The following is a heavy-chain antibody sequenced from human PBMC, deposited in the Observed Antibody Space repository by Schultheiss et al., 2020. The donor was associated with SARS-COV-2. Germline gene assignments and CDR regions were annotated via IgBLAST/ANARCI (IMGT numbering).Heavy chain of an antibody. CDR2: IYYSGTT. J-gene: IGHJ4*02. Sequence: SGPTLVKPTQTLTLTCTFSGFSLTTSEVCVNWVRQSPGKGLEWIGYIYYSGTTNYNPSLKSRVTMSVDTSKNQFSLKLSSVTAADTAVYYCARGPSVAVAGHDYWAREPWSPSPQ. V-gene: IGHV4-28*02. CDR1: GFSLTTSEVC. D-gene: IGHD6-19*01. CDR3: ARGPSVAVAGHDY.